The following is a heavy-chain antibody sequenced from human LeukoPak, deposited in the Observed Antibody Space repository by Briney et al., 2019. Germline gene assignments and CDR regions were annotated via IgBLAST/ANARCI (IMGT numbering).Heavy chain of an antibody. V-gene: IGHV1-2*02. Sequence: ASVKVSCKASGYTLTSYGISWVRQAPGQGLEWMGWINPNSGGTDYAQKFQGRVTMTRDTSISTAYMELSSLGSDDTAVYYCASLGMYRSSEHFDYWGQGTLVTVSS. CDR2: INPNSGGT. CDR3: ASLGMYRSSEHFDY. CDR1: GYTLTSYG. J-gene: IGHJ4*02. D-gene: IGHD6-6*01.